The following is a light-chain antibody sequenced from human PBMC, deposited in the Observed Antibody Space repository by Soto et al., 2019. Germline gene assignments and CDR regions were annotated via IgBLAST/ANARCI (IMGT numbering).Light chain of an antibody. Sequence: QSALTQPASVSGSPGQSITISCTGTSNDVGGYNYVSWYQQHPGKAPKLIIYDVSNRPSGVSNRFSGSKSGNTASLTISGLQAEDDDDYYCSSYTTSSTYVVFGGGTKVTVL. CDR1: SNDVGGYNY. V-gene: IGLV2-14*01. J-gene: IGLJ2*01. CDR3: SSYTTSSTYVV. CDR2: DVS.